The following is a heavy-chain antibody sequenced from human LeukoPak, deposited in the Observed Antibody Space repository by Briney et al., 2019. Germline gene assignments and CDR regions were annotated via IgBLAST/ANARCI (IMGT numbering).Heavy chain of an antibody. D-gene: IGHD6-13*01. J-gene: IGHJ3*02. V-gene: IGHV3-7*01. Sequence: GGSLRLSCAASGFIFSNYAMTWVRQAPGKGLGWVANIKQDGSEKYYVDSVKGRFTISRDNAKNSLYLQMNSLRAEDTAVYYCARVSTPAGYSSSWSHDAFDIWGQGTMVTVSS. CDR3: ARVSTPAGYSSSWSHDAFDI. CDR2: IKQDGSEK. CDR1: GFIFSNYA.